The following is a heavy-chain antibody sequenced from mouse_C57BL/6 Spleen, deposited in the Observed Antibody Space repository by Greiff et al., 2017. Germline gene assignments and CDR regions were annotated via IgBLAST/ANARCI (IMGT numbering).Heavy chain of an antibody. CDR1: ISLSTSGMGL. CDR2: WNNDNY. V-gene: IGHV8-2*01. CDR3: GRERRVITTVVGKAWFAY. D-gene: IGHD1-1*01. J-gene: IGHJ3*01. Sequence: QVTLKESGPGILQPSQTLSLACTFSGISLSTSGMGLSWLRKPSGKALEWLASIWNNDNYYNPSLKSRLTISKETSNYQVFLKLTSVDTADSATYYGAGRERRVITTVVGKAWFAYWGQGTLVTVSA.